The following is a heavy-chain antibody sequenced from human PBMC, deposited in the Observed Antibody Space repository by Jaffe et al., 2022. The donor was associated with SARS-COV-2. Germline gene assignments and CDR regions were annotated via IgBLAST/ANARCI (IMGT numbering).Heavy chain of an antibody. J-gene: IGHJ3*01. Sequence: EVQLVQSGGDLVQPGESLRLSCAASGFTFSTYWMHWVRQAPGKGLVWVSRIKSDGSDTNYADSVKGRFTISRDNARNTLYLQMNSLRAEDTAIYYCARGDTRRGIIGASDDFDVWGQGTMVTVSS. CDR1: GFTFSTYW. V-gene: IGHV3-74*01. CDR2: IKSDGSDT. D-gene: IGHD2-21*02. CDR3: ARGDTRRGIIGASDDFDV.